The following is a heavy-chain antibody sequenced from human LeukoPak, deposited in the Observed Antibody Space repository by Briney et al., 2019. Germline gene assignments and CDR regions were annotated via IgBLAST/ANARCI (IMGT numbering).Heavy chain of an antibody. J-gene: IGHJ4*02. CDR2: IKQDGSDK. D-gene: IGHD1-26*01. CDR1: GFTFSSYW. CDR3: ARDLYLIPEYSGSFG. V-gene: IGHV3-7*01. Sequence: PGGSLRLSCAASGFTFSSYWMSWVRQVPGKGLEWVANIKQDGSDKYYVDSVKGRFTISRDNAKTSLYLQMNSLRAEDTAVYYCARDLYLIPEYSGSFGWGQGTLVTVSS.